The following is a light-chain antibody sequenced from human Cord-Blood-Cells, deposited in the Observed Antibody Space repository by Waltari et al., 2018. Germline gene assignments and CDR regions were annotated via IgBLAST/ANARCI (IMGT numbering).Light chain of an antibody. CDR3: QSYDSSNRWV. V-gene: IGLV6-57*02. CDR2: EDN. Sequence: NFMLTQPHSVSESPGKTVTISCTGSSGSIASNYVQRYQQRPGSAPTPVIYEDNQRPSGVPDRFSGSIDSSSNSASLTISGLKTEDEADYYCQSYDSSNRWVFGGGTKLTVL. J-gene: IGLJ3*02. CDR1: SGSIASNY.